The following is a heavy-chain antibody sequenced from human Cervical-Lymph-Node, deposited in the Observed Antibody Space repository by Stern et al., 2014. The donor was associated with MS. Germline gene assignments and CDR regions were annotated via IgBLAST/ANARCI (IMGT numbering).Heavy chain of an antibody. D-gene: IGHD3-10*01. CDR1: GFTFSGYG. V-gene: IGHV3-30*02. Sequence: VQLVQSGGGVVQPGGSLRLSCVPSGFTFSGYGMHWVRQAPGKGLEWMASILYDGNTEDYADSVKGRFTISRDNSRNTLYLQMNSLRPEDTAVYYCATNSGSDGGYWGQGTLVTVSS. CDR3: ATNSGSDGGY. CDR2: ILYDGNTE. J-gene: IGHJ4*02.